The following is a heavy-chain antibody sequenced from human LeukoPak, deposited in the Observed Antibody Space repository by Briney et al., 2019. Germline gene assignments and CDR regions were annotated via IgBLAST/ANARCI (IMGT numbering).Heavy chain of an antibody. CDR2: IKQDGSEK. CDR3: AREGCSSTSCYYYGMDV. Sequence: GGSLRLSCAASGFTFSSYWMSWVRQAPGKGLEWVANIKQDGSEKYYVDSVKGRFTISRDNAKNSLYLQMNSLRAEDTAVYYCAREGCSSTSCYYYGMDVWGQGTTVTSP. V-gene: IGHV3-7*01. CDR1: GFTFSSYW. D-gene: IGHD2-2*01. J-gene: IGHJ6*02.